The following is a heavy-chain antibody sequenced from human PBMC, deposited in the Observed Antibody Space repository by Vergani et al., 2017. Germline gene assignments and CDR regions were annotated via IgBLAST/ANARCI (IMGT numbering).Heavy chain of an antibody. D-gene: IGHD1-7*01. CDR3: VYRKTECGTTGCFYPFYYCYYMDV. Sequence: QITLKESGPTLVKPTQTLTLTCTFPGFSPNTRGVSVAWIRQPPGKALDWLALIYWNADQHYSPSLNNRVTITKDTSKNQVVLTMTNMDYVDTGTYYCVYRKTECGTTGCFYPFYYCYYMDVWGKGTTVTVSS. V-gene: IGHV2-5*04. CDR2: IYWNADQ. CDR1: GFSPNTRGVS. J-gene: IGHJ6*03.